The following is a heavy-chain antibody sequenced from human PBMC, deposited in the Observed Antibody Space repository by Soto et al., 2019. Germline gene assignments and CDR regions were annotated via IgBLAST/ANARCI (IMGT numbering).Heavy chain of an antibody. CDR3: ERDFRGEQWLVDY. V-gene: IGHV3-21*01. CDR1: GFTFSSYS. J-gene: IGHJ4*02. Sequence: GGSLRLSCAASGFTFSSYSMNWVRQAPGKGLEWVSSISSSSSYIYYADSVKGRFTISRDNAKNSQYLQMNSLRAEDTAEDYCERDFRGEQWLVDYWGQGTLVTVSS. D-gene: IGHD6-19*01. CDR2: ISSSSSYI.